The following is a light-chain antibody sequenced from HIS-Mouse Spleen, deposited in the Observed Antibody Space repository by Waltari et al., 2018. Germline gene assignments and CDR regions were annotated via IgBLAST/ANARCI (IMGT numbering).Light chain of an antibody. CDR2: EDS. CDR3: YSTDSSGNHRV. J-gene: IGLJ2*01. Sequence: SYELTQPPSVSVSPGQTARTTCSGDALPKQYAYWYPEKSGQAPVLVIYEDSKRPSGIPERFSGSSSGTMATLTISGAQVEDEADYYCYSTDSSGNHRVFGGGTKLTVL. V-gene: IGLV3-10*01. CDR1: ALPKQY.